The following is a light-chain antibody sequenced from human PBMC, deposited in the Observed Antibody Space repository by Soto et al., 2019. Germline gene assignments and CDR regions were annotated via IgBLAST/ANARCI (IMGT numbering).Light chain of an antibody. V-gene: IGKV3-11*01. CDR3: QQRSNSRT. Sequence: EIVLTQSPATLSLSPGERATLSCRASQSVSIYLAWYQQKPGQAPRLLIYDASNRATGIPARFSGSGSGTDFTLTISSLEPEDFAVYYCQQRSNSRTFGQGTKVEMK. J-gene: IGKJ1*01. CDR1: QSVSIY. CDR2: DAS.